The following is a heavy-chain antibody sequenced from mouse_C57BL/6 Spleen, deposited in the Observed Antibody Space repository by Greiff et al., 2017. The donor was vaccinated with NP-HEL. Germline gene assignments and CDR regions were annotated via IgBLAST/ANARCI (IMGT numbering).Heavy chain of an antibody. Sequence: VQLQQSGAELMKPGASVKLSCKATGYTFTGYWIDWVKQRPGHGLEWIGEILTGSGSTNYNEKFNGKATFTADTSSNTAYMQLSSLTTEYSAIYYCANDSSGYWVDYWGQGTTLTVSS. D-gene: IGHD3-2*02. CDR2: ILTGSGST. V-gene: IGHV1-9*01. J-gene: IGHJ2*01. CDR1: GYTFTGYW. CDR3: ANDSSGYWVDY.